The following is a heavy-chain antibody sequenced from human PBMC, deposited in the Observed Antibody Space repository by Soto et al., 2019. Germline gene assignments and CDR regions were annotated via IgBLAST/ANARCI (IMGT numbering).Heavy chain of an antibody. V-gene: IGHV3-21*04. Sequence: EVQLVESGGGLDKPGGSLRLSCAASGFTFSSYSMNWVRQAPGKGLEWVSSISSSSSYIYYADSVKGRFTISRDNSKSPLYLQMNSLRAEDTAVYYCAKDESRSNRRYFDLWGRGTLVTVSS. CDR1: GFTFSSYS. CDR2: ISSSSSYI. D-gene: IGHD4-4*01. CDR3: AKDESRSNRRYFDL. J-gene: IGHJ2*01.